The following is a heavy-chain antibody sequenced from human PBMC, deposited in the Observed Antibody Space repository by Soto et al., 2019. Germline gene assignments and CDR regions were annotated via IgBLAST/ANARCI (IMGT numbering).Heavy chain of an antibody. V-gene: IGHV3-74*01. CDR1: GFTFSNHW. Sequence: GGALRLSCAASGFTFSNHWMHCVRRAPGKGLVWVPRINIDGITTTYADSVKGRFSISRDNAKNTLYLQMNTLRADDTAVYYCAREREYQLLYLGFDPWGQGTLV. CDR2: INIDGITT. CDR3: AREREYQLLYLGFDP. D-gene: IGHD2-2*02. J-gene: IGHJ5*02.